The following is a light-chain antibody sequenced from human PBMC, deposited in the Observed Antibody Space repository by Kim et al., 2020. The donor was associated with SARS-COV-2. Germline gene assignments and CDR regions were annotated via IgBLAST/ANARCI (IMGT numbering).Light chain of an antibody. CDR3: AAWDDSLNGVV. CDR1: SSNIGSNP. J-gene: IGLJ2*01. V-gene: IGLV1-44*01. CDR2: TNN. Sequence: QSVLTQPPSASGTPGQRVTISCSGSSSNIGSNPVNWYQQFPGTAPKLLIYTNNQWPSGVPDRFSGSKSGTSASLAISGLQCEDEADYYCAAWDDSLNGVVFGGGTQLTVL.